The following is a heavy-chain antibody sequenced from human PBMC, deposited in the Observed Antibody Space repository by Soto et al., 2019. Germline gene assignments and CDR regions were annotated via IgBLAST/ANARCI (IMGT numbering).Heavy chain of an antibody. Sequence: QITLNESGPTVVRPTETLTLTCRFSGFSLTTSGVGVGWIRQSPGKAPEWLALIYWDDGKRYSASLKSRLTITTDTSKNQVVLTVSDLDPTDTATYYCAHRVLRTVFGLVTTTAIYFDFWGQGTPVAVSS. J-gene: IGHJ4*02. CDR3: AHRVLRTVFGLVTTTAIYFDF. V-gene: IGHV2-5*02. D-gene: IGHD3-3*01. CDR2: IYWDDGK. CDR1: GFSLTTSGVG.